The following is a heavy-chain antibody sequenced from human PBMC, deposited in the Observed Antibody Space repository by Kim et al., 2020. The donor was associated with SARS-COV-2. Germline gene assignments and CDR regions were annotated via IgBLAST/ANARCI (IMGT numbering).Heavy chain of an antibody. CDR1: GFTFSSYD. V-gene: IGHV3-13*05. D-gene: IGHD3-22*01. J-gene: IGHJ3*02. CDR3: ARGGVSYYYDSSGYPNDAFDI. Sequence: GGSLRLSCAASGFTFSSYDMHWVRQATGKGLEWVSAIGTAGDPYYPGSVKGRFTISRENAKNSLYLQMNSLRAGDTAVYYCARGGVSYYYDSSGYPNDAFDIWGQGKMGNVPS. CDR2: IGTAGDP.